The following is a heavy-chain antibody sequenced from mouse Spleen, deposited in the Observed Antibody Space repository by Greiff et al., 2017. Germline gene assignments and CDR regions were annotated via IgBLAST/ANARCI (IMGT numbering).Heavy chain of an antibody. CDR2: IYPGDGDT. J-gene: IGHJ1*01. CDR1: GYAFSSSW. D-gene: IGHD1-1*01. Sequence: VQLQQSGPELVKPGASVKISCKASGYAFSSSWMNWVKQRPGKGLEWIGRIYPGDGDTNYNGKFKGKATLTADKSSSTAYMQLSSLTSEDSAVYFCARPSYYGSSLWYFDVWGAGTTVTVSS. CDR3: ARPSYYGSSLWYFDV. V-gene: IGHV1-82*01.